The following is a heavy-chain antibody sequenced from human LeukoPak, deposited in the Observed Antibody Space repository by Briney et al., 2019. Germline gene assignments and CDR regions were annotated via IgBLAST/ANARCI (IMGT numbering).Heavy chain of an antibody. V-gene: IGHV4-30-4*08. Sequence: SETLSLTCTVSGGSIISGYYYRSWIRPPPGKGLEWFGYIYYSGSTYYNPSLKSRVTISVDTSKNQFSLKLSSVTAADTAVYYCARAKLLRFLEWLYVDHWGQGALVTVSS. D-gene: IGHD3-3*01. CDR1: GGSIISGYYY. CDR3: ARAKLLRFLEWLYVDH. CDR2: IYYSGST. J-gene: IGHJ4*02.